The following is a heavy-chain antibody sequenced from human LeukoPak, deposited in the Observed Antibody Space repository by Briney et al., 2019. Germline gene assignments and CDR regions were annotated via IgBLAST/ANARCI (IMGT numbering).Heavy chain of an antibody. CDR2: ITSGTRT. CDR1: GFTFSSHG. D-gene: IGHD6-19*01. J-gene: IGHJ4*02. Sequence: GGSLRLSCVASGFTFSSHGMNWVRQAPGKGLEWVSGITSGTRTYYADSVKGRFAISRDNSKNTMYLQMNSLRAEDTAVYYCARDISWLGLDYWGQGILVTVSS. V-gene: IGHV3-23*01. CDR3: ARDISWLGLDY.